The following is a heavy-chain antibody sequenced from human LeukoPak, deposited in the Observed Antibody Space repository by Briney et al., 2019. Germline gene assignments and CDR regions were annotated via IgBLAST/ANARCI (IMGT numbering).Heavy chain of an antibody. CDR1: GYSISSGYY. CDR2: IYYSGST. V-gene: IGHV4-61*01. Sequence: PSETLSLTCAVSGYSISSGYYWSWIRQPPGKGLEWIGYIYYSGSTNYNPSLKSRLTISVDTSKNQFSLKLSSVTAADTAVYYCATYGGDSVSYYYHMDVWGTGTTVTVSS. J-gene: IGHJ6*03. CDR3: ATYGGDSVSYYYHMDV. D-gene: IGHD2-21*02.